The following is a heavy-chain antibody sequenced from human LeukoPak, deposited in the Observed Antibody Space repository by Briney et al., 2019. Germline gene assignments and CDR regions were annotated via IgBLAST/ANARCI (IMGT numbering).Heavy chain of an antibody. CDR3: ARGGTKPEVFDY. CDR2: IRYDGSNK. Sequence: GGSLRLSCAASGFTFSSYGMHWVRQAPGKGLEWVAFIRYDGSNKYYADSVKGRFTISRDNSKNTLYLQMNSLRAGDTAVYYCARGGTKPEVFDYWGQGTLVTVSS. CDR1: GFTFSSYG. J-gene: IGHJ4*02. V-gene: IGHV3-30*02.